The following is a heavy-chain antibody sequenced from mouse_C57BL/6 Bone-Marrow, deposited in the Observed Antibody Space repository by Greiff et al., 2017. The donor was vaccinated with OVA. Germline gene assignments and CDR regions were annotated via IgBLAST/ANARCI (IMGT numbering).Heavy chain of an antibody. J-gene: IGHJ4*01. CDR3: ARYGNYVKGAMDY. CDR1: GFTFSSYA. D-gene: IGHD2-1*01. CDR2: ISAGGSYT. Sequence: EVKLVESGGGLVKPGGSLKLSCAASGFTFSSYAMSWVRQTPEKRLEWVATISAGGSYTYYPDNVKGRFTISRDNAKNNLYLQMSHLTSEDTAMYYCARYGNYVKGAMDYWGQGTSVTVSS. V-gene: IGHV5-4*03.